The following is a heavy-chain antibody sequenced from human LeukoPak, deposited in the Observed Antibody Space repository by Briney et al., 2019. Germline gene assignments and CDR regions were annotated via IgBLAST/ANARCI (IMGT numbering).Heavy chain of an antibody. Sequence: PGGSLRLSCAASGFTFSSYTMTWVRQAPGKGLEWVSSITSGSSYIYYADSVRGRFTVSRDNANMSVSLQMNSLRAEDTAVYYCARDGHADNGGDFWGQGILVTVSS. CDR2: ITSGSSYI. V-gene: IGHV3-21*01. D-gene: IGHD2-8*01. CDR1: GFTFSSYT. CDR3: ARDGHADNGGDF. J-gene: IGHJ4*02.